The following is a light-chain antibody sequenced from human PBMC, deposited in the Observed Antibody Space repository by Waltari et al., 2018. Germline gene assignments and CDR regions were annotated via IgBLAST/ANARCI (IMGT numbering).Light chain of an antibody. CDR1: QSVSSN. Sequence: EIVMTQSPATLSVSPGERATLSCRASQSVSSNLARYQQKPGQAPRLPIYGVSIRATGVPARFSGSGSGTEFTLSISSLQSEDFAVYSCQQYNNWPLTFGGGTKVEIK. J-gene: IGKJ4*01. V-gene: IGKV3-15*01. CDR2: GVS. CDR3: QQYNNWPLT.